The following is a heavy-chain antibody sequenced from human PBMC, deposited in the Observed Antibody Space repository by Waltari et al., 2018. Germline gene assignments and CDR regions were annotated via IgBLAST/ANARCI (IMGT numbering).Heavy chain of an antibody. V-gene: IGHV3-23*01. J-gene: IGHJ4*02. CDR3: AKVPSTYPYYFDF. Sequence: EVRLLESGGGLVQPGGSLRLSCVVSGFTFSEYGMSWVRQAPGKGLEWVAGLRFIGASTYYAESVRGRFTISRDNSENTLYLEMNSLRAEDTAVYYCAKVPSTYPYYFDFWGQGTLVTVSS. CDR2: LRFIGAST. CDR1: GFTFSEYG.